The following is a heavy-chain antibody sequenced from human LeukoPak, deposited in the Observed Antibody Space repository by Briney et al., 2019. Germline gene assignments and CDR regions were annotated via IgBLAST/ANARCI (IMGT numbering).Heavy chain of an antibody. V-gene: IGHV4-59*01. CDR1: GGSISSYY. Sequence: SETLSLTCTVSGGSISSYYWSWIRQPPGKGLEWIGYIYYSGSANYNPSLKGRVTISVDTSKNQFSLKLSSVTAADTAVYYCARADCSSTSCYAWRDAFDIWGQGTMVTVSS. J-gene: IGHJ3*02. CDR2: IYYSGSA. D-gene: IGHD2-2*01. CDR3: ARADCSSTSCYAWRDAFDI.